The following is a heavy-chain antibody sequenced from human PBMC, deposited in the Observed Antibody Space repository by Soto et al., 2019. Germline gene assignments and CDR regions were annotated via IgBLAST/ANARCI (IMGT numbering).Heavy chain of an antibody. Sequence: GGSLILSCAASGFTFSSYAMSWVRQAPGKGLEWVSAISGSGGDTYYADSVKGRFTISRDNSKNTLYLQMNSLRAEDTAIYYCAKRRQIIDYWGQGTLVTVSS. D-gene: IGHD3-16*01. V-gene: IGHV3-23*01. CDR3: AKRRQIIDY. CDR1: GFTFSSYA. J-gene: IGHJ4*02. CDR2: ISGSGGDT.